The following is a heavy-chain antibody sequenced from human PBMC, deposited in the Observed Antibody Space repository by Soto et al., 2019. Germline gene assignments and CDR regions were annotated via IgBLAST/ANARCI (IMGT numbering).Heavy chain of an antibody. CDR2: INAGNGNT. CDR1: GSPFTSYA. V-gene: IGHV1-3*01. Sequence: ASLKVSCKASGSPFTSYAMHWVSKAPGQRLEWMGWINAGNGNTKYSQKFQGRVTITRDTSASTAYMELSSLRSEDTAVYYCARRGPYTLAEWDYCGQGTLVTVSS. D-gene: IGHD2-8*01. CDR3: ARRGPYTLAEWDY. J-gene: IGHJ4*02.